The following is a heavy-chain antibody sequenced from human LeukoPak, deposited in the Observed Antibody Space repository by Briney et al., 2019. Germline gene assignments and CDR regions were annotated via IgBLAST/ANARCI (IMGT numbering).Heavy chain of an antibody. V-gene: IGHV3-30*18. CDR2: ISHDGSNH. J-gene: IGHJ3*02. CDR1: GFIFNNYG. D-gene: IGHD3-22*01. CDR3: VEADYYDSLGEGAFDI. Sequence: GGSLRLSCAASGFIFNNYGMHWVRQALGKGLEWVAFISHDGSNHYSTDSMKGRFTISRDNSNNTLYLQMSSLSPEDTAVYYCVEADYYDSLGEGAFDIWGQGTLVTVSS.